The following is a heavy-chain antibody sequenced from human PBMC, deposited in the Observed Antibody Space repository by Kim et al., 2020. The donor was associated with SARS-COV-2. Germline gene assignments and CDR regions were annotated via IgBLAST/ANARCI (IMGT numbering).Heavy chain of an antibody. J-gene: IGHJ4*02. V-gene: IGHV3-74*01. Sequence: SCTTYAGSVKGRFTVSRDYADNSVYLQMNNLRVEDTAVYYCEVRATGGFVRWGQGTVVTVS. D-gene: IGHD2-15*01. CDR2: SCT. CDR3: EVRATGGFVR.